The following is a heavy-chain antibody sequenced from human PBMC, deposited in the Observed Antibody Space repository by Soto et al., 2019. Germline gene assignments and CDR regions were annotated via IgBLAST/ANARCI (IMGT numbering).Heavy chain of an antibody. CDR2: ISAYNGNT. Sequence: QVPLVQSGAEVKKPGASVKVSCKASGYTFTSYGISWVRQAPGQGLEWMGWISAYNGNTNYAQKLQGRVTMTTDTSTSTAYMELRSLRSDDTAVYYCARDQDCSSTSCYYYYGMDVWGQGTTVTVSS. CDR1: GYTFTSYG. D-gene: IGHD2-2*01. J-gene: IGHJ6*02. CDR3: ARDQDCSSTSCYYYYGMDV. V-gene: IGHV1-18*01.